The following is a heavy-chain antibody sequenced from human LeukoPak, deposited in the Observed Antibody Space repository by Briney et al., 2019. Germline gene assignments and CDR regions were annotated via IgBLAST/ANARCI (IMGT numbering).Heavy chain of an antibody. V-gene: IGHV3-48*01. D-gene: IGHD3-10*01. J-gene: IGHJ3*02. CDR2: ISSSSSTI. CDR3: ARDSGFGEGAFDI. Sequence: PGGSLRLSCAASGFTFSSYSMNWVRQAPGKGLEWVSYISSSSSTIYYADSVKGRFTISRDNAKNSLYLQMNSLRAEDTAVYYCARDSGFGEGAFDIWGQGTMVTVSS. CDR1: GFTFSSYS.